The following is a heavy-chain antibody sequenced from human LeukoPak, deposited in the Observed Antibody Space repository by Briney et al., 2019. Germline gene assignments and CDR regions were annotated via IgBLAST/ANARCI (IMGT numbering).Heavy chain of an antibody. CDR3: ATQEIDY. CDR1: GGSISSSSYY. V-gene: IGHV4-39*01. CDR2: INYSGST. Sequence: SETLSLTCTVSGGSISSSSYYWGWIRQPPGKGLEWIGSINYSGSTYYNPSLKSRVTISVDTSKNQFSLKLTSVTAADTAVYYCATQEIDYWGQGTLVTVSS. J-gene: IGHJ4*02.